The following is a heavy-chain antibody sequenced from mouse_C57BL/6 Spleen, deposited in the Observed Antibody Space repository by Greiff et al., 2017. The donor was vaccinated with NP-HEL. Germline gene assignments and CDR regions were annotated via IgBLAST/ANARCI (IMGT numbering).Heavy chain of an antibody. CDR2: IHPNSGST. CDR3: ARRGVTTLGYYAMDY. CDR1: GYTFTSYW. D-gene: IGHD2-2*01. V-gene: IGHV1-64*01. Sequence: QVQLQQPGAELVKPGASVKLSCKASGYTFTSYWMHWVKQRPGQGLEWIGMIHPNSGSTNYNEKFKSKATLTVDKSSSTAYMQLSSLTSEDSAVYYCARRGVTTLGYYAMDYWGQGTSVTVSS. J-gene: IGHJ4*01.